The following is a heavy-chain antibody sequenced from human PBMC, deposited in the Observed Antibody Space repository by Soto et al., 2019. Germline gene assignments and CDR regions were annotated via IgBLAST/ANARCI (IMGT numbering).Heavy chain of an antibody. Sequence: ASVKVSCKASGGTFSSYAISWVRQAPGQGLEWMGGIIPIFGTANYAQKFQGRVTITADESTSTAYMELSSLRSEDTAVYYCARWRAAAGRNDFDYWGQGTLVTVSS. J-gene: IGHJ4*02. V-gene: IGHV1-69*13. CDR3: ARWRAAAGRNDFDY. D-gene: IGHD6-13*01. CDR2: IIPIFGTA. CDR1: GGTFSSYA.